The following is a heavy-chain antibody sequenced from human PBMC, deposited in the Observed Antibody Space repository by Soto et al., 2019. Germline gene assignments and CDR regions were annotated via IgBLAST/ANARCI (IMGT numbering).Heavy chain of an antibody. J-gene: IGHJ4*02. CDR1: GFTFSNAW. CDR2: IKIKTDGGTT. CDR3: TTPNMTQAN. Sequence: GGSLRLSCAASGFTFSNAWMSWVRQAPGRGLEWVGRIKIKTDGGTTDYAAPVKGRFTISRDDSKNTLYLQMNSLKTEDTAVYYCTTPNMTQANWGQGTLVTVSS. V-gene: IGHV3-15*01.